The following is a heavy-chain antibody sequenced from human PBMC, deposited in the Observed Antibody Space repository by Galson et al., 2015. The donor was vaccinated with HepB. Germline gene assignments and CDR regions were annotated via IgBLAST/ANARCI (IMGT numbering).Heavy chain of an antibody. Sequence: SLRLSCAASGFTFSSYAMSWVRQAPGKGLEWVSAISGSGGSTYYADSVKGRFTISRDNSKNTLYLQMNSLRAEDTAVYYCATHCSSTSCFDYWGQGTLVTVSS. CDR1: GFTFSSYA. CDR2: ISGSGGST. J-gene: IGHJ4*02. D-gene: IGHD2-2*01. CDR3: ATHCSSTSCFDY. V-gene: IGHV3-23*01.